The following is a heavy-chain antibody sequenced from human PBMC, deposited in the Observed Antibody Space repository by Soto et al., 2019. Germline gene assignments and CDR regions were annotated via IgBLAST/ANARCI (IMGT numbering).Heavy chain of an antibody. V-gene: IGHV4-59*01. Sequence: SETLSLTCTVSGGSISSYYWSWIRQPPGKGLEWIGYIYYSGSTNYNPSLKSRVTISVDTSKNQFSLKLSSVTAADTAVYYCAREGSGWYYAFESWGKGTRVTVS. CDR1: GGSISSYY. CDR2: IYYSGST. CDR3: AREGSGWYYAFES. J-gene: IGHJ3*02. D-gene: IGHD6-19*01.